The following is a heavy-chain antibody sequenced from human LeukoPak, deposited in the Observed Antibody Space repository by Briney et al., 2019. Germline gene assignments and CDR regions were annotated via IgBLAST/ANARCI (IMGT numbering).Heavy chain of an antibody. V-gene: IGHV1-46*01. Sequence: ASVKVSCKASGYTFTSYYMHWVRQAPAQGLEWMGILSPSGGSTSYAQKFQGRVTMTRDTSTSTVYMELSSLRSDDTAVYYCAREQLVGTYYFDYWGQGTLVTVSS. J-gene: IGHJ4*02. CDR2: LSPSGGST. CDR1: GYTFTSYY. CDR3: AREQLVGTYYFDY. D-gene: IGHD6-6*01.